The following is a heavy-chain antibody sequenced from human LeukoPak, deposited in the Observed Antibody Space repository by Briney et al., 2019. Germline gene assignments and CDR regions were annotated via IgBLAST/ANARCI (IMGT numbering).Heavy chain of an antibody. Sequence: GGSLRLSCAASGFTFSSYVMHWVRQAPGKGLEWVALISSDENNKYYADYVRGRFTISRDNSKNTLFPQMNSLRPEDTAVYYCASKWFCGGDCYYQIDFWGQGTLVTVSS. CDR2: ISSDENNK. CDR3: ASKWFCGGDCYYQIDF. J-gene: IGHJ4*02. CDR1: GFTFSSYV. V-gene: IGHV3-30*03. D-gene: IGHD2-21*02.